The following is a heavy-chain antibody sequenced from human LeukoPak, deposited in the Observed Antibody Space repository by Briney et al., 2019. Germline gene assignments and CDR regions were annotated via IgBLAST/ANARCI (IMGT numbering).Heavy chain of an antibody. J-gene: IGHJ4*02. CDR1: GYTFTSYG. CDR2: ISAYNGNT. Sequence: GASVKVSCKASGYTFTSYGISWVRQAPGQGLEWMGWISAYNGNTNYAQKLQDRVTMTTDTSTSTAYMELRSLRSDDTAVYYCARDAPDYGGNSRSNYWGQGTLVTVSS. CDR3: ARDAPDYGGNSRSNY. V-gene: IGHV1-18*01. D-gene: IGHD4-23*01.